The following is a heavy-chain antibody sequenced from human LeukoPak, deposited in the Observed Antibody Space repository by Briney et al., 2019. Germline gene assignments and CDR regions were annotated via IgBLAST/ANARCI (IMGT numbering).Heavy chain of an antibody. CDR3: AKGGSQYSSSWFSTFDY. D-gene: IGHD6-13*01. CDR2: ISGSGGST. V-gene: IGHV3-23*01. CDR1: GFTFGTYA. J-gene: IGHJ4*02. Sequence: PGGSLRLSCAASGFTFGTYAMSWVRQAPGKGLEWVSAISGSGGSTYYADSVKGRFTISRDNSKNALYLQINSLRAEDTAVHYCAKGGSQYSSSWFSTFDYWGQGTLVTVSS.